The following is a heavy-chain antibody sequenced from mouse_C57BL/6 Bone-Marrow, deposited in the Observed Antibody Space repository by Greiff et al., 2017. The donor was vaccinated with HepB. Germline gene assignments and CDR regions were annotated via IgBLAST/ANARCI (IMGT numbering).Heavy chain of an antibody. D-gene: IGHD2-5*01. Sequence: EVKVVESGGGLVQPGGSLKLSCAASGFTFSDYYMYWVRQTPEKRLEWVAYISNGGGSTYSPDTVKGRFTISRDNAKNTLYLQMSRLKSEVTSMYYCARHSNYCAMDYWVQGTSVTVSS. J-gene: IGHJ4*01. CDR1: GFTFSDYY. CDR3: ARHSNYCAMDY. V-gene: IGHV5-12*01. CDR2: ISNGGGST.